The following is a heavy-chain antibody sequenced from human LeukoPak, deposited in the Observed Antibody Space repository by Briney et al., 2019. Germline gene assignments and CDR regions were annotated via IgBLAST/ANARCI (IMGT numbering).Heavy chain of an antibody. Sequence: GGSLRLSCAASGFTFSSYGVHWVRQAPGKGLEWVAVIWYDGSNKYYADSVKGRFTISRDNSKYTLYLQMNRLRADDTAVYYCAKAEGATLYYYGVDVWGQGTTVTVSS. V-gene: IGHV3-33*06. CDR3: AKAEGATLYYYGVDV. CDR2: IWYDGSNK. CDR1: GFTFSSYG. J-gene: IGHJ6*02.